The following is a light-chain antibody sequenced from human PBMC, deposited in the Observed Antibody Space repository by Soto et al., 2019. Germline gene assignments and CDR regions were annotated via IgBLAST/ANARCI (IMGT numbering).Light chain of an antibody. CDR2: GAS. CDR1: QSVGSSY. J-gene: IGKJ2*01. V-gene: IGKV3-20*01. Sequence: EIVLTQSPGTLSLSPGERATLSCRASQSVGSSYLAWHQQKPGQAPRLLIYGASSRATGITDRFSGSVSGTDFTLTISRLEPEDFAVYYCHQYGSSPRTFGQGTKLEIK. CDR3: HQYGSSPRT.